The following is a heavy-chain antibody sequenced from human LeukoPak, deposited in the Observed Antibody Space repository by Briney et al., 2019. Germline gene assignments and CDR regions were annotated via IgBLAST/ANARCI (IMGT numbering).Heavy chain of an antibody. CDR1: GGSISSGSYY. V-gene: IGHV4-61*02. D-gene: IGHD2-2*01. CDR2: IYTSGST. Sequence: PSETLSLTCTVSGGSISSGSYYWSWIRQPAGKGLEWIGRIYTSGSTNYNPSLKSRVTISVDTSKNQFSLKLSSVTAADTAVYYCARARGEYQLLISDYYYYYMDVWGKGTTVTVSS. J-gene: IGHJ6*03. CDR3: ARARGEYQLLISDYYYYYMDV.